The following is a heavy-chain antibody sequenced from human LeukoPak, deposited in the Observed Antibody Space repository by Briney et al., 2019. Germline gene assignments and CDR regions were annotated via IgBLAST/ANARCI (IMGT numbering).Heavy chain of an antibody. J-gene: IGHJ6*02. D-gene: IGHD3-22*01. V-gene: IGHV3-33*01. CDR2: IWYDGSNK. CDR3: ARVLLPLYGMDV. Sequence: GRSLRLSCAASGFTFSSYGMHWVRQAPGKGLEWVAVIWYDGSNKYYADSVKGRFTISRDNSKNTLYLQMNSLRAEDTAVYYCARVLLPLYGMDVWGQGPRSPSP. CDR1: GFTFSSYG.